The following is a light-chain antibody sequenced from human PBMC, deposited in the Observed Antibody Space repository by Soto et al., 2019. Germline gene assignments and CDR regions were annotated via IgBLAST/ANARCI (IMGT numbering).Light chain of an antibody. Sequence: DIVMTQSPASLAVSLGERATINCKSSQSVLYSSNNKNYLAWYQQKAGQPPKLLIYWASTREFGVPDRFSGSGSGTDFTLTISSLQPEVVAVYYCQQYYNSGTFGQGTKVEIK. CDR3: QQYYNSGT. J-gene: IGKJ1*01. CDR2: WAS. V-gene: IGKV4-1*01. CDR1: QSVLYSSNNKNY.